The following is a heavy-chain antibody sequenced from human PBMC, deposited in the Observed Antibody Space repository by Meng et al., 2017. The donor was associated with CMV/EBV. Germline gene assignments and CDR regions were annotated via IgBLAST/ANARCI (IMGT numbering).Heavy chain of an antibody. D-gene: IGHD2-2*01. CDR2: IRSKAYGGTT. J-gene: IGHJ4*02. CDR1: GFTFGYYP. V-gene: IGHV3-49*02. Sequence: GESLKISCPASGFTFGYYPMAWVRQAPGKGLEWVGFIRSKAYGGTTEYAASVKGRFTISRDDSKSSAYLQMNSLKTEDTAVYYCTREYELGYCSSTSCPYFDYWGQGTLVTVSS. CDR3: TREYELGYCSSTSCPYFDY.